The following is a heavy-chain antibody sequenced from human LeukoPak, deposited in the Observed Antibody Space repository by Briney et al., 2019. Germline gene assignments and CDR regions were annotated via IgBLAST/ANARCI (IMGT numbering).Heavy chain of an antibody. V-gene: IGHV3-23*01. CDR2: LSGSAGST. Sequence: GGSLRLSCAASGFTFSSYAMSWVRQAPGKGLEWVSALSGSAGSTYYADSVTGRFTISRDNSKNTLDLQMNSLRAEDTAVYYCARVMGRLVRNWYFDLWGRGTLVTVSS. CDR1: GFTFSSYA. CDR3: ARVMGRLVRNWYFDL. J-gene: IGHJ2*01. D-gene: IGHD3-9*01.